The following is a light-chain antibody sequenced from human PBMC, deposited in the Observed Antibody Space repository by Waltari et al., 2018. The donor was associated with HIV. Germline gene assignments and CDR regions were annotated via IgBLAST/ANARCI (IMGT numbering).Light chain of an antibody. CDR3: SSYTSSSVV. CDR1: SSDVGGYNY. V-gene: IGLV2-14*01. CDR2: EVS. Sequence: QSALTQPASVSGSPGQSITISCTGTSSDVGGYNYVSWYQQHPGKAPQLMIYEVSNRPSGVSNRFSGSKSGNTASLTISGLQAEDEADYYCSSYTSSSVVFGGGTKLTVL. J-gene: IGLJ2*01.